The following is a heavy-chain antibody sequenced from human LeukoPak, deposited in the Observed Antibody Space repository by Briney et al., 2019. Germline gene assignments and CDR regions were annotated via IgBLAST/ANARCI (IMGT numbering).Heavy chain of an antibody. CDR2: IYYSGST. CDR1: GGSISSYY. Sequence: SETLSLTCTVSGGSISSYYWSWIRQPPGKGLEWIGYIYYSGSTNYNPSLKSRVTISVDTSKNQFSLKLSSVTAADTAVYYCAGGSGIVYYWGQGTLVTVSS. D-gene: IGHD1-26*01. V-gene: IGHV4-59*01. CDR3: AGGSGIVYY. J-gene: IGHJ4*02.